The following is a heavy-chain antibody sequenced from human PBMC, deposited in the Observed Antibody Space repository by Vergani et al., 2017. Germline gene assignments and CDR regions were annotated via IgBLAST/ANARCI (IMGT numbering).Heavy chain of an antibody. V-gene: IGHV1-46*03. CDR3: AREPPLTGFFDY. D-gene: IGHD3-9*01. CDR1: GYTFTANY. Sequence: QVQLVQSGAEVGKPGASVKISCKASGYTFTANYIHWVRQAPEQGLEWVGVISPDGFSTFYAQKFQGRVTITRDTSTSTVYVEVISLRSDDTAVYYCAREPPLTGFFDYWGQGTLVTVSS. CDR2: ISPDGFST. J-gene: IGHJ4*02.